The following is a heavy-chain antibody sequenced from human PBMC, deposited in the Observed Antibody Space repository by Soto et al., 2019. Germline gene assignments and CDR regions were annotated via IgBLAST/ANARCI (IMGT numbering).Heavy chain of an antibody. J-gene: IGHJ4*02. D-gene: IGHD2-2*01. CDR2: IYYSGST. V-gene: IGHV4-39*07. CDR1: GGSIRSSSYY. Sequence: SETLSLPCTVSGGSIRSSSYYWGWIRQPPGKGLEWIGSIYYSGSTNYNPSLKSRVTMSVDTSKNQFSLKLSSVTAADTAVYCCARGFSTTFDYWGQGTLVTVSS. CDR3: ARGFSTTFDY.